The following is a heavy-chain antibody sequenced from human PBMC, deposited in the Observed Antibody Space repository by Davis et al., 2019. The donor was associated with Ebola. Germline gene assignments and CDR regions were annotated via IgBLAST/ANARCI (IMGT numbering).Heavy chain of an antibody. Sequence: GESLKISCAASGFTFSGSAMHWVRQASGKGLEWVGRIRSKANSYATAYAASVKGRFTISRVDSKNTAYLQMNSLKTEDTAVYYCTTTTVTTDYWGQGTLVTVSS. CDR2: IRSKANSYAT. J-gene: IGHJ4*02. V-gene: IGHV3-73*01. CDR1: GFTFSGSA. CDR3: TTTTVTTDY. D-gene: IGHD4-17*01.